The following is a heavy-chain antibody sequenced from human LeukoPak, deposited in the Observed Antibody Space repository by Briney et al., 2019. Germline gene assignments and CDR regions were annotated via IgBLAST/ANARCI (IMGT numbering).Heavy chain of an antibody. J-gene: IGHJ3*02. V-gene: IGHV1-24*01. CDR3: ATAYYGSGSYYNLDDAFDI. CDR2: FDPEDGET. D-gene: IGHD3-10*01. CDR1: GYTLTELS. Sequence: ASVKVSCKVSGYTLTELSMHWVRQAPGKGLEWMGGFDPEDGETIYAQKFQGRVTMTEDTFTDTAYMELSSLRSEDTAVYYCATAYYGSGSYYNLDDAFDIWGQGTMVTVSS.